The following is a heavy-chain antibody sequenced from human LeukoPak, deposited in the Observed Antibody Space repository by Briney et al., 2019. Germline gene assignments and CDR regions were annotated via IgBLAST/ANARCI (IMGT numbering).Heavy chain of an antibody. D-gene: IGHD5-18*01. CDR3: GRAYSYGYATGDI. V-gene: IGHV3-48*01. CDR2: ISTGSAVT. Sequence: GGSLRLSCAASGFDFKSYSMDWVRQAPGKGLEWISYISTGSAVTYYAESVKGRFTISRDNAKNSLFLEMNNLRGEDTAGYFCGRAYSYGYATGDIWGQGTLVTVSP. J-gene: IGHJ4*02. CDR1: GFDFKSYS.